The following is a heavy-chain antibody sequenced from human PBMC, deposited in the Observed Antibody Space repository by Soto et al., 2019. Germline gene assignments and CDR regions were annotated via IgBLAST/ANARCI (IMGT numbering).Heavy chain of an antibody. CDR1: GFTFSSYW. Sequence: EVQLVESGGGLVQPGGSLRLSCAASGFTFSSYWMHWVRQAPGKGLVWVSRINSDGSSTSYADSVKGRFTISRDNAKNTLYLQMNSLRAEDTAVYYCARGPYCTNGVCYSLGDFDIWGQGTMVTVSS. V-gene: IGHV3-74*01. D-gene: IGHD2-8*01. J-gene: IGHJ3*02. CDR3: ARGPYCTNGVCYSLGDFDI. CDR2: INSDGSST.